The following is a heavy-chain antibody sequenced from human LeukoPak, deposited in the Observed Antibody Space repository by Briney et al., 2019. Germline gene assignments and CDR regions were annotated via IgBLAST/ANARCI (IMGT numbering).Heavy chain of an antibody. CDR3: ARGPSSSSDDY. J-gene: IGHJ4*02. Sequence: SETLSLTCTVSGGSISSGSYYWSWIRQPAGKGLEWIGRIYTSGSTNYNPSLKSRVTISVDTSKNQFSLKLSSVTAADTAVYYCARGPSSSSDDYWGQGTLVTVSS. V-gene: IGHV4-61*02. CDR1: GGSISSGSYY. CDR2: IYTSGST. D-gene: IGHD6-6*01.